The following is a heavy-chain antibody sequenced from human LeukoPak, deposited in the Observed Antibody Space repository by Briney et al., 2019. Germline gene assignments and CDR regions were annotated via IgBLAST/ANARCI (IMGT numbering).Heavy chain of an antibody. CDR3: AELGITMIGGV. CDR2: ITRTSNYI. CDR1: GFTFSSYT. D-gene: IGHD3-10*02. Sequence: GGSLRLSCAASGFTFSSYTMNWVRQAPGKGLEWVSSITRTSNYIYYADSVKGRFTISRDNAKNSLYLQMNSLRAEDTAVYCCAELGITMIGGVWGKGTTVTISS. V-gene: IGHV3-21*01. J-gene: IGHJ6*04.